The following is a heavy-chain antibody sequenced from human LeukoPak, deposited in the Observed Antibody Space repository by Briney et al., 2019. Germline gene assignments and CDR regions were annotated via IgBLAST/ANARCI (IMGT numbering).Heavy chain of an antibody. V-gene: IGHV1-2*02. Sequence: ASVKVSCKASGYTFTGYYMHWVRQAPGQGLEWMGWINPNSGGTNYAQKFQGRVTMTRDTSISAAYMELSGLRSDDTAVYYCARDSGSYWGDAFGIWGQGTMVTVSS. CDR3: ARDSGSYWGDAFGI. CDR2: INPNSGGT. D-gene: IGHD1-26*01. CDR1: GYTFTGYY. J-gene: IGHJ3*02.